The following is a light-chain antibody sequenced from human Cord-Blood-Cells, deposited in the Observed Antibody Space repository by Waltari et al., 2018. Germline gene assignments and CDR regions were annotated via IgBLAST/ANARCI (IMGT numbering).Light chain of an antibody. V-gene: IGKV3-15*01. CDR1: QSVSSN. CDR3: QQYNNWPPWT. CDR2: GAS. Sequence: DIVMTQSPATMSVSPGERATLSCRASQSVSSNLAWYQQRPGQSPRLLIYGASTRATGIPARFSGSGSGTEFTLTISSLQSEDFAVDYCQQYNNWPPWTFGQGTKVEI. J-gene: IGKJ1*01.